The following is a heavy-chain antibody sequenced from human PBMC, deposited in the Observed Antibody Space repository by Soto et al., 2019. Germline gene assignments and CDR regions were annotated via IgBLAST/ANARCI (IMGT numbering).Heavy chain of an antibody. D-gene: IGHD1-26*01. Sequence: SETLSLTCTVSGGSISSSSYYWGWIRQPPGKGLEWIGSIYYSGSTYYNPSLKNRVTISVDTSKNQFSLKLSSVTAADTAVYSCARTPWDGMEWEGYLMDVWGQGTTVTVSS. J-gene: IGHJ6*02. V-gene: IGHV4-39*07. CDR3: ARTPWDGMEWEGYLMDV. CDR2: IYYSGST. CDR1: GGSISSSSYY.